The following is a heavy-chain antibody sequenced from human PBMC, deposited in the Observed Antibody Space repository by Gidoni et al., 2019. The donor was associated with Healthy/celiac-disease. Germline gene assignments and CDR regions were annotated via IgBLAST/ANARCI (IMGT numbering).Heavy chain of an antibody. CDR2: INHSGST. CDR1: GGSFSGYY. V-gene: IGHV4-34*01. CDR3: ARGSPTYYYYYYMDV. J-gene: IGHJ6*03. D-gene: IGHD4-17*01. Sequence: QVQLQQWGAGLLKPSETLSLTCAVYGGSFSGYYWSWIRQPPGKGLEWIGEINHSGSTNYNPSLKSRVTISVDTSKNQFSLKLSSVTAADTAVYYCARGSPTYYYYYYMDVWGKGTTVTVSS.